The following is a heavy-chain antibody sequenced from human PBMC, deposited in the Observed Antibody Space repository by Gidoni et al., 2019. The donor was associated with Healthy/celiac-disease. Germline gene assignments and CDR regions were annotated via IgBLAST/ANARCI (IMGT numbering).Heavy chain of an antibody. Sequence: EVQLVESGGGLVKPGGSLRLSCAASGFTFSNAWMTWVRQAPGKGLEWVGRIKSKTDGGTTDYAAPVKGRFTISRDDSKNTLYLQMNSLKTEDTAVYYCTTGGYCSGGSCYPYYYYYYMDVWGKGTTVTV. V-gene: IGHV3-15*07. D-gene: IGHD2-15*01. CDR2: IKSKTDGGTT. CDR1: GFTFSNAW. J-gene: IGHJ6*03. CDR3: TTGGYCSGGSCYPYYYYYYMDV.